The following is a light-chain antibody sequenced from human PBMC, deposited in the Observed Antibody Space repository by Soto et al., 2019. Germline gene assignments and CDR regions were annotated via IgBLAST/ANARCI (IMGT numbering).Light chain of an antibody. Sequence: EIVLTQSPDTLSLSPGERATLSCRATQNVARSNLAWYQHRPGQAPRLLISGASTRAADTPDRFSGSGSGAQFTLTISRLEPEYFAVYYCHQYGSAPPYSFGQGTRLEI. CDR2: GAS. J-gene: IGKJ2*03. CDR1: QNVARSN. V-gene: IGKV3-20*01. CDR3: HQYGSAPPYS.